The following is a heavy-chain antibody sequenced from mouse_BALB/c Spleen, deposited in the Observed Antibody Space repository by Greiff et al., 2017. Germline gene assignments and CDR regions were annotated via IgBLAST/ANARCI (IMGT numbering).Heavy chain of an antibody. CDR1: GFNIKDYY. Sequence: EVQLQQSGAELVRSGASVKLSCTASGFNIKDYYMHWVKQRPEQGLEWIGWIDPENGDTEYAPKFQGKATMTADTSSNTAYLQLSSLTSEDTAVYYCNAGRAMDYWGQGTSVTVSS. J-gene: IGHJ4*01. V-gene: IGHV14-4*02. CDR2: IDPENGDT. CDR3: NAGRAMDY.